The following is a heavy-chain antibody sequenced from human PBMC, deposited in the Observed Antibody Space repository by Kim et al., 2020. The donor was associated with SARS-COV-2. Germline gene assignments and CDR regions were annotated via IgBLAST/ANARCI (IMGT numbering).Heavy chain of an antibody. CDR2: ISSSSSYI. CDR1: GFTFSSYS. V-gene: IGHV3-21*01. D-gene: IGHD2-15*01. CDR3: ARGGYCSGGSCPYYYYYGMDV. J-gene: IGHJ6*02. Sequence: GGSLRLSCAASGFTFSSYSMNWVRQAPGKGLEWVSSISSSSSYIYYADSVKGRFTISRDNAKNSLYLQMNSLRAEDTAVYYCARGGYCSGGSCPYYYYYGMDVWGQGTTVTVSS.